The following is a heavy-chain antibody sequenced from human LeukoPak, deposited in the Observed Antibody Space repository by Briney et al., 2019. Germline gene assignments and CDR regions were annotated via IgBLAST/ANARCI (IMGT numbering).Heavy chain of an antibody. CDR2: INPEGSEK. J-gene: IGHJ4*02. CDR3: ARDLAYSRLDY. Sequence: GGSLRLSCAASGFTFSSYSMNWVRQAPGKGLEWVASINPEGSEKYSADSVKGRFTISRDNAKNSLYLQMDSLRVEDTAFYYCARDLAYSRLDYWGQGMLVTVSS. CDR1: GFTFSSYS. D-gene: IGHD5-18*01. V-gene: IGHV3-7*01.